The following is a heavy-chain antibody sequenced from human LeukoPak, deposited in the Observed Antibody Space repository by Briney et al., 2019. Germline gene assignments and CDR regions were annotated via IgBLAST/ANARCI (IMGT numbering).Heavy chain of an antibody. CDR1: GFTFSSYS. Sequence: NPGGSLRLSCAASGFTFSSYSMNWVRQAPGKGLEWVSSISSSSSYIYYADSVKGRFTISRDNAKNSLYLQMNSLRAEDTAVYYCARAKGDHSSGPDYWGQGTLVTVSS. J-gene: IGHJ4*02. V-gene: IGHV3-21*01. CDR3: ARAKGDHSSGPDY. CDR2: ISSSSSYI. D-gene: IGHD6-19*01.